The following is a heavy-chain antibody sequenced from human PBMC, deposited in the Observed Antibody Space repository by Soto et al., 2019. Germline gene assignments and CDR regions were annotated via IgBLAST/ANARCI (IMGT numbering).Heavy chain of an antibody. Sequence: SETLSLTCTVSGGSISSYYWSWIRQRPGKGLEWIGYIYYSGSTNYNPSLKSRVTISVDTSKNQFSLKLSSVTAADTAVYYCAREYCISTSCYRAYSSFDPPGKATLVTVSS. CDR3: AREYCISTSCYRAYSSFDP. V-gene: IGHV4-59*12. CDR1: GGSISSYY. CDR2: IYYSGST. D-gene: IGHD2-2*01. J-gene: IGHJ5*02.